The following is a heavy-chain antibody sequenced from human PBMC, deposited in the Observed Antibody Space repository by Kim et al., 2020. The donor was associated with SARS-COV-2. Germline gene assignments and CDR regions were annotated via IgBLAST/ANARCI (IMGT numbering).Heavy chain of an antibody. CDR2: ISSSSSYI. Sequence: GGSPRLSCAASGFTFSSYSMNWVRQAPGKGLEWVSSISSSSSYIYYADSVKGRFTISRDNAKNSLYLQMNSQRAEDTAVYYCARDPSIYGMDVWGQGTTVTVSS. CDR1: GFTFSSYS. CDR3: ARDPSIYGMDV. V-gene: IGHV3-21*01. D-gene: IGHD2-21*01. J-gene: IGHJ6*02.